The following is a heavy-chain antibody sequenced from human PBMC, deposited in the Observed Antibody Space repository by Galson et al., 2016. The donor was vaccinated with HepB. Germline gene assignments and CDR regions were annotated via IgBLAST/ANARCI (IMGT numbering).Heavy chain of an antibody. Sequence: SETLSLTCTVSGGSLSNTTYYWGWIRQPPGKGLEWIGSIYYSGTTYNNPSLKNRVTMSVGTSRNQFSLSLTSVTAADTAVYYCARQSVLTGGIFLWFELIDNWGPGTLVTVSS. CDR2: IYYSGTT. D-gene: IGHD3-10*01. CDR3: ARQSVLTGGIFLWFELIDN. V-gene: IGHV4-39*01. CDR1: GGSLSNTTYY. J-gene: IGHJ4*02.